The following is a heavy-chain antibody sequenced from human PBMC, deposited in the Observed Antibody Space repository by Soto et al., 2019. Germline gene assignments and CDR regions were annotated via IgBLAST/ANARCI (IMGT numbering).Heavy chain of an antibody. J-gene: IGHJ4*02. CDR2: VNEDGTEK. CDR3: SYTWV. D-gene: IGHD2-2*02. Sequence: EVQMVESGGGLVQPGGSLRLSCAASGFSFSTYWMYWVRQAPGKGLEWVANVNEDGTEKNYVDSVKGRFTISRDNARNSLYLQMNSLRAEDTAVYYCSYTWVGGQGTLVTVSS. CDR1: GFSFSTYW. V-gene: IGHV3-7*01.